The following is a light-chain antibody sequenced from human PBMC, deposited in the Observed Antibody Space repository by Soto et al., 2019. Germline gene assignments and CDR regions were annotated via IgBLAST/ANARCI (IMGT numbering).Light chain of an antibody. CDR2: GAS. Sequence: EIVLTQSPGTLSVSPGERATLSCRASQSVSSKLALYQQKPGQAPRLLFYGASTGGTGITARIRGSGSETDFTLSISSLQSEDFAVYYCQQYNNWPGTFGQGTKVEIK. V-gene: IGKV3-15*01. CDR3: QQYNNWPGT. CDR1: QSVSSK. J-gene: IGKJ1*01.